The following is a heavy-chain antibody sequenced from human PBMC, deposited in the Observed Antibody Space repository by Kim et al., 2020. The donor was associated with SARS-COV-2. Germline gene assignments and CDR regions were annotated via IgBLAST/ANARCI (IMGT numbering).Heavy chain of an antibody. J-gene: IGHJ6*02. CDR3: ARVKGITMVRGVFRDYGMDV. CDR2: ISSSSSTI. D-gene: IGHD3-10*01. CDR1: GFTFSSYS. V-gene: IGHV3-48*02. Sequence: GGSLRLSCAASGFTFSSYSMNWVRQAPGKGLEWVSYISSSSSTIYYADSVKGRFTISRDNAKNSLYLQMNSLRDEDTAVYYCARVKGITMVRGVFRDYGMDVWGQGTTVTVSS.